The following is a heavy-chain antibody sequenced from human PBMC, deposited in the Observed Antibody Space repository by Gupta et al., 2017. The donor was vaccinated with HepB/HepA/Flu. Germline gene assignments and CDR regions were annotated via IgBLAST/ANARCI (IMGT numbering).Heavy chain of an antibody. D-gene: IGHD6-6*01. CDR1: GITFNGYA. V-gene: IGHV3-9*01. CDR2: MSWNSGDM. CDR3: ARAGTYSSSSGYFNY. J-gene: IGHJ4*02. Sequence: VQLVASGGGLVQPGRSLTLSCAASGITFNGYAFNWVRQAPGKGLEWVSGMSWNSGDMAYVDSVKGRFTISRDNAKNSPYLQMNNLRVEDTALYYCARAGTYSSSSGYFNYWGQGTQVTVSS.